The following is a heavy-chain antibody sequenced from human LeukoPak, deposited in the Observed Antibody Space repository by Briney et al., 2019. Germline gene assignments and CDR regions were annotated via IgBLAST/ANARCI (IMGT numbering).Heavy chain of an antibody. Sequence: SETLSLXCAVSGYSISSGYYWGWIRQPPGKGLEWIGSIYHSGSTYYNPSLKSRVTISVDTSKNQFSLELSSVTAADTAVYYCARHYYGENWFDPWGQGTLVTVSS. J-gene: IGHJ5*02. CDR1: GYSISSGYY. V-gene: IGHV4-38-2*01. CDR2: IYHSGST. CDR3: ARHYYGENWFDP. D-gene: IGHD1-26*01.